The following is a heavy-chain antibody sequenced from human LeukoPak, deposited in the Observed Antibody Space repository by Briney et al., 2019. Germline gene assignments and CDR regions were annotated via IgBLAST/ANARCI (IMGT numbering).Heavy chain of an antibody. J-gene: IGHJ5*02. CDR2: INHSGST. Sequence: SETLSLTCAVYGGSFSGYYWSWIRQPPRKGLEWIGEINHSGSTNYNPSLKSRVTISVDTSKNQFSLKLSSVTAADTAVYYCARGAPGPAARVTNWFDPWGQGTLVTVSS. CDR1: GGSFSGYY. D-gene: IGHD2-2*01. CDR3: ARGAPGPAARVTNWFDP. V-gene: IGHV4-34*01.